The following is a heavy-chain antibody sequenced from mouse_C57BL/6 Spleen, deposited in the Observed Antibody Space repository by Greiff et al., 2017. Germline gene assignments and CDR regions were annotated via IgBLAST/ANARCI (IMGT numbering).Heavy chain of an antibody. CDR3: ARREIYDGYYGFAY. J-gene: IGHJ3*01. CDR1: GFTFSSYG. V-gene: IGHV5-6*02. CDR2: ISSGGSYT. D-gene: IGHD2-3*01. Sequence: EVKLVESGGDLVKPGGSLKLSCAASGFTFSSYGMSWVRQTPDKRLEWVATISSGGSYTYYPDSVKGRFTISRDNAKNTLYLQMSSLKSEDTAMYYCARREIYDGYYGFAYWGQGTLVTVSA.